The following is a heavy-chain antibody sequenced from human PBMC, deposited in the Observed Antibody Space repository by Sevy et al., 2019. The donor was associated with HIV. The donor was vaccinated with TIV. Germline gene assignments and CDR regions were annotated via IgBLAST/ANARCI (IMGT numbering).Heavy chain of an antibody. CDR1: GFTFSSYA. V-gene: IGHV3-23*01. CDR3: AKDPLLWFGESAFDY. Sequence: EGSLRLSCAASGFTFSSYAMSWVRQAPGKGLEWVSAISGSGGSTYYADSVKGRFTISRDNSKNTLYLQMNSLRAEDTAVYYCAKDPLLWFGESAFDYWGQGTLVTVSS. D-gene: IGHD3-10*01. J-gene: IGHJ4*02. CDR2: ISGSGGST.